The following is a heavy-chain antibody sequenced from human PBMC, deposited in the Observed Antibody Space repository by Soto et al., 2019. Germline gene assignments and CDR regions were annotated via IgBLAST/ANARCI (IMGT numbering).Heavy chain of an antibody. CDR3: ARAKKHTIFAQGLYYMDV. CDR2: ISSSSSTI. D-gene: IGHD3-3*01. CDR1: GFTFSSYS. V-gene: IGHV3-48*01. J-gene: IGHJ6*03. Sequence: GGSLRLSCAASGFTFSSYSMNWVRQAPGKGLEWVSYISSSSSTIYYADSVKGRFTISRDNAKNSLYLQMNSLRAEDTAVYYCARAKKHTIFAQGLYYMDVWGKGTTVTVSS.